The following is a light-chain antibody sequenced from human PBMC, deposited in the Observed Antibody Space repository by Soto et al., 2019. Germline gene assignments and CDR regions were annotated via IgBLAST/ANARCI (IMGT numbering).Light chain of an antibody. J-gene: IGKJ1*01. Sequence: DIQKTLSPSTLSGSVGDRVTITCRASQTISSWLAWYQQKPGKAPKLLIYKASTLKSGVPSRFSGSGSGTEFTLTISSLQPDDFATYYCQHYNSYSEAFGQGTKVDIK. CDR2: KAS. V-gene: IGKV1-5*03. CDR1: QTISSW. CDR3: QHYNSYSEA.